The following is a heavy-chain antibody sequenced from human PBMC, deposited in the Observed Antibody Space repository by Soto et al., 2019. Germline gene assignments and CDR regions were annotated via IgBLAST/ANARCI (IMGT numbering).Heavy chain of an antibody. V-gene: IGHV3-23*01. CDR3: AKDLRPDGVWDFDY. J-gene: IGHJ4*02. CDR2: INSGGRT. Sequence: HPGGSLRLSCAASGFTFSSYTMTWVRQAPVKGLEWVSGINSGGRTYYADSVKGRFTISRDDSKNTLYLQIISLRAEDTAVYYCAKDLRPDGVWDFDYWGQGTLVTVSS. D-gene: IGHD4-17*01. CDR1: GFTFSSYT.